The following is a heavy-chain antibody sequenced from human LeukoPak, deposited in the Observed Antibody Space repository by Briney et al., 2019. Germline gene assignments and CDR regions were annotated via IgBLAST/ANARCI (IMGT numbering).Heavy chain of an antibody. CDR1: GFTFSSYG. Sequence: PGGSLRLSCAASGFTFSSYGMHWVRQAPGKGLEWVAVISYDGSNKYYADSAKGRFTISRDNSKNTLYLQMNSLRAEDTAVYYCAKARRSQGIDYWGQGTLVTVSS. CDR2: ISYDGSNK. CDR3: AKARRSQGIDY. D-gene: IGHD2-15*01. J-gene: IGHJ4*02. V-gene: IGHV3-30*18.